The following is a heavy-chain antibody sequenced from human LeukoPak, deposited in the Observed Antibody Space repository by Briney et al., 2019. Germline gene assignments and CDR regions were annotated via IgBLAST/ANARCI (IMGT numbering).Heavy chain of an antibody. D-gene: IGHD5-12*01. CDR1: GGTFSSYA. J-gene: IGHJ4*02. CDR3: ARAKSGYDCGGFDY. CDR2: INPSGGST. Sequence: GASVKVSCKASGGTFSSYAISWVRQAPGQGLEWMGIINPSGGSTSYAQKFQGRVTMTRDTSTSTVYMELSSLRSEDTAVYYCARAKSGYDCGGFDYWGQGTLVTVSS. V-gene: IGHV1-46*01.